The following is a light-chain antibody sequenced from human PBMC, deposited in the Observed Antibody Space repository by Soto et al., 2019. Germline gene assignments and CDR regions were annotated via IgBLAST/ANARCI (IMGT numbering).Light chain of an antibody. Sequence: EIVLTQSPGTLSLSPGERAILSCRASQSLSSSFLAWYQQKPGQAPRLLIYSSSNRATGIPDRFSGGGSGTDFTLTIRRMETGDFTVYYCQQYGRSHHTFGGGTKGDIK. CDR3: QQYGRSHHT. CDR1: QSLSSSF. CDR2: SSS. V-gene: IGKV3-20*01. J-gene: IGKJ4*01.